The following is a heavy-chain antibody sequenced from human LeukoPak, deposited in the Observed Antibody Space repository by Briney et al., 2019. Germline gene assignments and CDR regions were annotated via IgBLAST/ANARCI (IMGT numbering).Heavy chain of an antibody. CDR2: ISAYNGNT. Sequence: ASVKVSCKASGYTFTSYGISWVRQAPGQGLEWMGWISAYNGNTNYAQKFQGRVTITTDESTSTAYMELSSLRSEDTAVCYCAGGGHYYDSSGLFDYWGQGTLVTVSS. CDR3: AGGGHYYDSSGLFDY. V-gene: IGHV1-18*01. D-gene: IGHD3-22*01. CDR1: GYTFTSYG. J-gene: IGHJ4*02.